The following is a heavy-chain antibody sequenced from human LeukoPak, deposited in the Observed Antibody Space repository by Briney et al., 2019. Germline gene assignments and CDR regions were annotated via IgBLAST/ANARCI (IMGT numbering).Heavy chain of an antibody. CDR1: GASVSSYY. CDR2: IYFSGST. Sequence: SETLSLTCIVSGASVSSYYWSWIRQPPGKGLEWIGYIYFSGSTNYNPSLKSRVTMSADTSNNQLSLKLSSVTAADTAVYYCARNHDYGGPNFDYWGQGMLVIVSS. J-gene: IGHJ4*02. D-gene: IGHD4-23*01. V-gene: IGHV4-59*08. CDR3: ARNHDYGGPNFDY.